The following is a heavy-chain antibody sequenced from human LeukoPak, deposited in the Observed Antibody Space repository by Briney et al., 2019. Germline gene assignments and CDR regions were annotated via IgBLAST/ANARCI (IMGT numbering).Heavy chain of an antibody. CDR1: GFTFSDYY. J-gene: IGHJ6*02. Sequence: GGSLRLSCAASGFTFSDYYMSWIRQAPGKGLEWVSYISSSGSTIYYADSVKGRFTISRDNAKNSLYLQMNSLRAEDTAVYYCARSVLPRAGYYYGMDVWGQGTTVTVSS. V-gene: IGHV3-11*01. D-gene: IGHD2-15*01. CDR3: ARSVLPRAGYYYGMDV. CDR2: ISSSGSTI.